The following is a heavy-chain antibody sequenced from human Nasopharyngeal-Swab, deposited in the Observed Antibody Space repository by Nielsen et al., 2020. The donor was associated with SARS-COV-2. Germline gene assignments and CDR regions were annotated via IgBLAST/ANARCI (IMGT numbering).Heavy chain of an antibody. CDR3: VRSSSWYYFDY. J-gene: IGHJ4*02. CDR2: IYYSGST. CDR1: GGSISSSSYY. V-gene: IGHV4-39*01. D-gene: IGHD6-13*01. Sequence: SETLSLTSPVPGGSISSSSYYWGWIRQPPGKGLEWIGSIYYSGSTYYNPSLKSRLTISVDKSKNQFSLQLSSVTAADTAVYYCVRSSSWYYFDYWAQGTQVTVSS.